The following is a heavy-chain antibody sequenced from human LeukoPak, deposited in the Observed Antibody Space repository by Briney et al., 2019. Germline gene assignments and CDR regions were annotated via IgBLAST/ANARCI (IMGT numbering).Heavy chain of an antibody. D-gene: IGHD2-2*01. V-gene: IGHV1-2*02. CDR3: ARVAAMDAFDI. Sequence: ASVKVSCKASGYTFTGYYMHWVRQAPGQGLEWMGWIKPNSGDTYYSQKFQGRVTMTRDTSISTAYMELSRLRSDDTAVYYCARVAAMDAFDIWGQGTMVTVSS. CDR2: IKPNSGDT. J-gene: IGHJ3*02. CDR1: GYTFTGYY.